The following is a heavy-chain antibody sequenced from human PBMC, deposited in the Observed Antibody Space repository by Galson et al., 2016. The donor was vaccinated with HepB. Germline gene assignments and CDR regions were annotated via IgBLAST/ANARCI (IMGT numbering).Heavy chain of an antibody. D-gene: IGHD3-10*01. CDR3: ARAGGYYYYYYGMDV. CDR1: GGSISRYY. Sequence: ETLSLTCTVSGGSISRYYWSWIRQPPGKGLEWIGYITYTGSTKYNPSLKSRVTISVDTSKNQLSLKLSSVTAADTAVYYCARAGGYYYYYYGMDVWGQGTTVTVSS. J-gene: IGHJ6*02. V-gene: IGHV4-59*01. CDR2: ITYTGST.